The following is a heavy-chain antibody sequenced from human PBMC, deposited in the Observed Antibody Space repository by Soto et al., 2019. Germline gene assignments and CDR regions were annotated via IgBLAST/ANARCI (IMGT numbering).Heavy chain of an antibody. CDR2: MNPNSGNT. D-gene: IGHD4-17*01. Sequence: ASVKVSCKASGYTFTGYDINWVRQATGQGLEWMGWMNPNSGNTGYAQKFQGRVSMTTNTSISTAYMELSSLSSVDTAVYYCARGKDYGDRNDAFDIWGQGTMVTVSS. V-gene: IGHV1-8*01. CDR1: GYTFTGYD. CDR3: ARGKDYGDRNDAFDI. J-gene: IGHJ3*02.